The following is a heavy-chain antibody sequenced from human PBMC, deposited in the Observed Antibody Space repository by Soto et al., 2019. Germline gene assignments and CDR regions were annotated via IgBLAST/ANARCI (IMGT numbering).Heavy chain of an antibody. CDR1: GGSISSYY. CDR3: ARIDLDYGDYDY. V-gene: IGHV4-59*01. D-gene: IGHD4-17*01. J-gene: IGHJ4*02. CDR2: IYYSGST. Sequence: SETLSLTCTVSGGSISSYYWSWIRQPPGKGLEWIGYIYYSGSTNYNPSLKSRVTISVDTSKNQFSLKLSSVAAADTAVYYCARIDLDYGDYDYWGQGTLVTV.